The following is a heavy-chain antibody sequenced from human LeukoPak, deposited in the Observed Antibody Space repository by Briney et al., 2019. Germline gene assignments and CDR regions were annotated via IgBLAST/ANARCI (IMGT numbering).Heavy chain of an antibody. CDR1: GYTFTSYY. D-gene: IGHD1-26*01. J-gene: IGHJ6*03. V-gene: IGHV1-46*01. Sequence: GASVKVSCKASGYTFTSYYMHWVRQAPGQGLEWMGIINPSGGSTSYAQKFQDRVTITADKSTSTAYMELSSLRSEDTAVYYCARVVGFYMDVWGKGTTVTVSS. CDR3: ARVVGFYMDV. CDR2: INPSGGST.